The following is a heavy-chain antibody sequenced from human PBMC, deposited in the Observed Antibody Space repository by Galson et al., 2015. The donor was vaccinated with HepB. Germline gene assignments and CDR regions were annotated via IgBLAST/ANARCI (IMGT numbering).Heavy chain of an antibody. CDR1: GYSFTSYW. Sequence: QSGAEVKKPGESLKISCKGSGYSFTSYWIGWVRQMPGKGLEWMGIIYPGDSDTRYSPSFQGQVTISADKSISTAYLQWSSLKASDTAMYYCARQSSVRNYYDSSGYFDYWGQGTLVTVSS. J-gene: IGHJ4*02. CDR3: ARQSSVRNYYDSSGYFDY. CDR2: IYPGDSDT. D-gene: IGHD3-22*01. V-gene: IGHV5-51*01.